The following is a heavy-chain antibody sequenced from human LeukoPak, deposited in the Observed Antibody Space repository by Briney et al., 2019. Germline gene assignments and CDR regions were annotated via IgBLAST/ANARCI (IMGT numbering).Heavy chain of an antibody. CDR2: IIPILGIA. D-gene: IGHD2-15*01. CDR1: GGTFSSYA. J-gene: IGHJ4*02. V-gene: IGHV1-69*04. Sequence: VASVKVSCKASGGTFSSYATSWVRQAPGQGLEWMGRIIPILGIANYAQKFQGRVTITADKSTSTAYMELSSLRSEDTAVYYCAIHIVVVVAATGHASDYWGQGTLVTVSS. CDR3: AIHIVVVVAATGHASDY.